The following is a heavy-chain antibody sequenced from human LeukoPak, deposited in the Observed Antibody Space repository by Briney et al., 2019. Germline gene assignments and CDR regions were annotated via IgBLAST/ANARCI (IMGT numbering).Heavy chain of an antibody. CDR2: IIPIFGTA. V-gene: IGHV1-69*05. J-gene: IGHJ4*02. D-gene: IGHD3-22*01. Sequence: SVKVSCKASGGTFSSYAISWVRQAPGQGLEWMGRIIPIFGTANYALKFQGRVTITTDESTSTAYMELSSLRSEDTAVYYCARAPYYYDSSGYLDYGGQGPLVTVS. CDR1: GGTFSSYA. CDR3: ARAPYYYDSSGYLDY.